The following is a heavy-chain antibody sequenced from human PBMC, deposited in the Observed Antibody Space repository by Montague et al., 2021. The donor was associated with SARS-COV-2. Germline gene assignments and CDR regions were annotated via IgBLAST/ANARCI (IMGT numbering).Heavy chain of an antibody. J-gene: IGHJ4*02. CDR2: INHRGTS. D-gene: IGHD3-22*01. Sequence: SETLSLTCAVYGGSFSDYFWTWIRQPPGKGLEWIGEINHRGTSNYNPPLMSRVSISVDTSKNQFFLYLGSVTAADTAAYYCARGRQHFNMIVVVMTGGEYYFDYWGQGTLVTVSS. V-gene: IGHV4-34*01. CDR3: ARGRQHFNMIVVVMTGGEYYFDY. CDR1: GGSFSDYF.